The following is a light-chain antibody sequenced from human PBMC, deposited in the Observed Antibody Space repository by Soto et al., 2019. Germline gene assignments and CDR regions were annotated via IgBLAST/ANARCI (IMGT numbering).Light chain of an antibody. J-gene: IGKJ2*01. Sequence: DIVMTQSPDSLAVSLGERATINCRSSRSLTHSSNNKNYVTWYQHKPGQPPKILIYWASTREAGVPDRFTGSGSGTDFTLTIGSVQAEDVAVDYCQQPLGTFSQGTRLEVK. CDR1: RSLTHSSNNKNY. CDR3: QQPLGT. CDR2: WAS. V-gene: IGKV4-1*01.